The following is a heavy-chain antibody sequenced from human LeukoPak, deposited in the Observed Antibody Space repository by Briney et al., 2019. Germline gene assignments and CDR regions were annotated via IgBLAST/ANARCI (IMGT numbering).Heavy chain of an antibody. CDR2: IHYDGPEK. V-gene: IGHV3-30*02. D-gene: IGHD2-2*01. CDR1: GFAFSSYA. Sequence: GRSLRLSCAASGFAFSSYAMHWVHQAPGKGLEWVAFIHYDGPEKYYGDSVKGRFTISRDNSKNTVYLQMNSLRAEDTAVYYCAKDVVGHQWVENYWGQGTLVTVSS. J-gene: IGHJ4*02. CDR3: AKDVVGHQWVENY.